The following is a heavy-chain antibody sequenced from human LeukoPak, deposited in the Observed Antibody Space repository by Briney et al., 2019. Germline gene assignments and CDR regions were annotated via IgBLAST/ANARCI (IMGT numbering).Heavy chain of an antibody. J-gene: IGHJ3*02. D-gene: IGHD1-1*01. CDR2: ISSSSSYI. CDR3: AARERGTTRAFDI. CDR1: GFTFSSYS. V-gene: IGHV3-21*01. Sequence: GGSLRLSCAASGFTFSSYSMNWVRQAPGKGLEWVSSISSSSSYIYYADSVKGRFTISRDNAKNSLYLQMNSLRAEDTAVYYCAARERGTTRAFDIWGQGTMVTVSS.